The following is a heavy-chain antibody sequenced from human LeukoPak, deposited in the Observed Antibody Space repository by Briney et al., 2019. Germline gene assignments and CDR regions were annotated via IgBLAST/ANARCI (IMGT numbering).Heavy chain of an antibody. CDR1: GGSISSYY. CDR3: ARRGHYYDTSGYYYFGY. J-gene: IGHJ4*02. D-gene: IGHD3-22*01. V-gene: IGHV4-39*01. Sequence: PSETLSLTCTVSGGSISSYYWGWIRQPPGKGLEWIGSIYYRGSTNDNPSLKSRVTISVDTSKNQFSLKLTSVTAADTAVYYCARRGHYYDTSGYYYFGYWGQGTLVTVSS. CDR2: IYYRGST.